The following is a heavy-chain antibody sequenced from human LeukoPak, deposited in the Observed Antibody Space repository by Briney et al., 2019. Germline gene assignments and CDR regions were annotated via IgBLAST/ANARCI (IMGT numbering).Heavy chain of an antibody. CDR1: GFTFRSHW. CDR3: VRTHSNGYYYFDS. Sequence: GGSLRLSCAASGFTFRSHWMHWVRQAPGKGLIWVSRIDGDESATYYGDSVKGRFTISRDNAKNTLYLQMNSLRVEDTAVYYCVRTHSNGYYYFDSWGQGTLVTVSS. V-gene: IGHV3-74*01. J-gene: IGHJ4*02. CDR2: IDGDESAT. D-gene: IGHD5-24*01.